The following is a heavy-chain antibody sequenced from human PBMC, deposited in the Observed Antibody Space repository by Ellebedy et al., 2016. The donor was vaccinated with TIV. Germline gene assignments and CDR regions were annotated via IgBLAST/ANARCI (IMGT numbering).Heavy chain of an antibody. CDR2: ISSSGSPI. CDR1: GFTFSSYS. CDR3: ARDENYGAEVIDY. D-gene: IGHD4-17*01. J-gene: IGHJ4*02. V-gene: IGHV3-48*02. Sequence: PGGSLRLSCAVSGFTFSSYSMNWVRQGPGKGLEWVSYISSSGSPIHYADSVKGRFSISRDNVKNSLYLQMNSLRDEDTAVYYCARDENYGAEVIDYWGQGTLVTVSS.